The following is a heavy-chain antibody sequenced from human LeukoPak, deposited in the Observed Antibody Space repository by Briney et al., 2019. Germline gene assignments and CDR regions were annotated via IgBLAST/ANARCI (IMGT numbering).Heavy chain of an antibody. Sequence: SETLSLTCTVSGGSISSYYWSWIRQPPGKGLEWIGYIYTSGSTNYNPSLKSRVTISVDTSKNQFSLKLSSVTAADTAVYYCARARGGFLEWEHFDYWGRGTLVTVSS. V-gene: IGHV4-4*09. J-gene: IGHJ4*02. CDR2: IYTSGST. D-gene: IGHD3-3*01. CDR3: ARARGGFLEWEHFDY. CDR1: GGSISSYY.